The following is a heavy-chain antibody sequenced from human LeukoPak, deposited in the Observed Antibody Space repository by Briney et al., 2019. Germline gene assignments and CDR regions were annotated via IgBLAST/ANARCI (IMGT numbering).Heavy chain of an antibody. Sequence: ASVKVSCEASGYTFSSYGFSWVRQAPGQGLGWMGWINAYNGNTNYAQNLQGRVTMTTDTSTSTAYMELRSLRSDDTAVYYCARRQGTTLNFDYWGQGTLVTVSS. CDR3: ARRQGTTLNFDY. J-gene: IGHJ4*02. CDR2: INAYNGNT. V-gene: IGHV1-18*01. D-gene: IGHD1-1*01. CDR1: GYTFSSYG.